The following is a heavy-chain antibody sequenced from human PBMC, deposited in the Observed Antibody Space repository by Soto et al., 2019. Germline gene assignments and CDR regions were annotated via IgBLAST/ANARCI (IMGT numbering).Heavy chain of an antibody. CDR1: GFTFSGHA. CDR2: IWYDGSNK. Sequence: QVQVVESGGGVVQPGRSLRLSCTVSGFTFSGHAMHWVRQAPGKGLEWVAQIWYDGSNKYYADSVKGRFPISRDNSKNILYVQMDSLRVDDTAVYYCARDGQSLAPYALDVWGQGTSVTVSS. J-gene: IGHJ6*02. CDR3: ARDGQSLAPYALDV. D-gene: IGHD6-19*01. V-gene: IGHV3-33*01.